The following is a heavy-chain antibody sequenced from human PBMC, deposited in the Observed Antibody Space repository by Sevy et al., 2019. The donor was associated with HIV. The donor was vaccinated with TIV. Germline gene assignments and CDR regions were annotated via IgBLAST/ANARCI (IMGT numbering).Heavy chain of an antibody. V-gene: IGHV3-48*01. Sequence: GGSLRLSCAASGFTFSSYSMNWVRQAPGKGLEWVSYISSSSSTIYYADSVKGRFTISRDNAKNSLYLQMNSLRAEDRAVYYCARPADYDYVWGTRDAFDIWGQGTMVTVSS. J-gene: IGHJ3*02. CDR3: ARPADYDYVWGTRDAFDI. CDR1: GFTFSSYS. CDR2: ISSSSSTI. D-gene: IGHD3-16*01.